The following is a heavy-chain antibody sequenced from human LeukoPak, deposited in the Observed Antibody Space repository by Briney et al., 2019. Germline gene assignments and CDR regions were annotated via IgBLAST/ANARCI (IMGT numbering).Heavy chain of an antibody. CDR3: ARVRGGSGRSYAADAFDI. CDR1: GFTFSNYW. Sequence: GGSLRLSCAASGFTFSNYWMHWVRQAPGKGLVWVSRIYNDGSSTSYADSVKGRFTISRDNAKSTLYLQMNSLRAEDTAVYYCARVRGGSGRSYAADAFDIWGQGAMVTVSS. CDR2: IYNDGSST. J-gene: IGHJ3*02. V-gene: IGHV3-74*01. D-gene: IGHD1-26*01.